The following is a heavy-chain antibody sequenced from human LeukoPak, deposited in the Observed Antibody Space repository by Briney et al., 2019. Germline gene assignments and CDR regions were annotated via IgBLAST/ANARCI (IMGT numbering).Heavy chain of an antibody. CDR2: INTNTGNP. CDR3: ARDPMGYCSSTSCYPSAFDI. D-gene: IGHD2-2*01. J-gene: IGHJ3*02. V-gene: IGHV7-4-1*02. CDR1: GYTFTNYA. Sequence: EASVKVSCKASGYTFTNYAMYWVRQAPGQGLEWMGWINTNTGNPTYAQDFTGRFVFSLDTSVSTAYLQISSLKADDTAVYYCARDPMGYCSSTSCYPSAFDIWGQGTMVTVSS.